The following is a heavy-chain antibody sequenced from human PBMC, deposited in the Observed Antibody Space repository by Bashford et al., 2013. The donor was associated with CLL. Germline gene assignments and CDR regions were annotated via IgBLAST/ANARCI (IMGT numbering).Heavy chain of an antibody. CDR1: GFQRQWQL. CDR2: IYSGGNT. V-gene: IGHV3-66*01. D-gene: IGHD2-21*02. J-gene: IGHJ1*01. CDR3: VRDPTLGYCGGDCYSGQH. Sequence: GSLRLSCTISGFQRQWQLHELVRQSPGKGLEWLSVIYSGGNTYYADSVKGQIHPLSRDNSKNTLSLQMNSLRAEDTAVYYCVRDPTLGYCGGDCYSGQHWGPGHPGPPSPQ.